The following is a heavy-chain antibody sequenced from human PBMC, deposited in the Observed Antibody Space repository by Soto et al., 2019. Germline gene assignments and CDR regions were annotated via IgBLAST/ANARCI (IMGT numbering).Heavy chain of an antibody. V-gene: IGHV3-15*07. Sequence: GRFMRLSRGGVGCTFGNLWISWVSQAKKKGMEWVGRIKSKTDSGTTDYAAPVKGRFTISGDDSKNTLYLQMNSLKTEDTGMYYCTSDKTAQYDLDYWGQGALVTVSS. CDR3: TSDKTAQYDLDY. CDR1: GCTFGNLW. CDR2: IKSKTDSGTT. D-gene: IGHD1-1*01. J-gene: IGHJ4*02.